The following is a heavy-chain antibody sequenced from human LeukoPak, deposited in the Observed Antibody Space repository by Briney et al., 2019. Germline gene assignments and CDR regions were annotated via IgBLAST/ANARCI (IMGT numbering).Heavy chain of an antibody. J-gene: IGHJ5*02. Sequence: PGGSLRLSCAASGFTFSSNWMSWVRQAPGKGLEWVANIKQDGSEKYYVDSVKGRFTISRDNAKNSLYLQMNSLRAEDTAVYYCARASILTAYRINWFDPWGPGTLVTVSS. CDR1: GFTFSSNW. CDR3: ARASILTAYRINWFDP. CDR2: IKQDGSEK. V-gene: IGHV3-7*03. D-gene: IGHD3-9*01.